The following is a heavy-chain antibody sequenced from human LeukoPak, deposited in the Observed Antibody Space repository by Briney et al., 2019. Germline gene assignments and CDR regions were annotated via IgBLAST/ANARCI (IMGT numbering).Heavy chain of an antibody. Sequence: SETLSLTCAVYGGSLSGYYWSWIRQPPGKGLEWIGEINHSGSTNYNPSLKSRVTISVDTSKNQFSLKLISVTAADTAVYYCARLPYYYGSGSYYRPNYYYYMDVWGKGTTVTISS. CDR2: INHSGST. CDR1: GGSLSGYY. CDR3: ARLPYYYGSGSYYRPNYYYYMDV. D-gene: IGHD3-10*01. J-gene: IGHJ6*03. V-gene: IGHV4-34*01.